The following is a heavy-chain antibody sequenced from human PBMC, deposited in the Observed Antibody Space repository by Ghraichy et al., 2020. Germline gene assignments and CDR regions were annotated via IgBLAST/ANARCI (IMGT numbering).Heavy chain of an antibody. V-gene: IGHV4-4*02. J-gene: IGHJ4*02. CDR1: GDSIISNNW. CDR2: IFHSGST. D-gene: IGHD2-2*01. CDR3: AREIDQLRYFDS. Sequence: SATLSLTYAVSGDSIISNNWWSWVRQPPGKGLEWIGEIFHSGSTNYNPSLKSRITISLDKSKNQFSLKMTSVTAADTAVYYCAREIDQLRYFDSWGQGTLVTVSS.